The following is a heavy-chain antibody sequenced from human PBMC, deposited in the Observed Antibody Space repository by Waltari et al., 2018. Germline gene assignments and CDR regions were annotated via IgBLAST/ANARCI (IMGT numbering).Heavy chain of an antibody. V-gene: IGHV3-7*01. J-gene: IGHJ6*02. Sequence: EVQLVESGGGLVQPGGSLRLSCAASGFTFRSYWMSWVRQAPGKGLEWVANIKQDGSEKYYVDSVKGRFTISRDNAKNSLYLQMNSLRAEDTAVYYCARVGYNGMDVWGQGTTVTVSS. CDR3: ARVGYNGMDV. CDR2: IKQDGSEK. CDR1: GFTFRSYW.